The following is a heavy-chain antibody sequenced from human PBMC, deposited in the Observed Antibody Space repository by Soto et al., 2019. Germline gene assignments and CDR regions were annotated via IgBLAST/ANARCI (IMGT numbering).Heavy chain of an antibody. V-gene: IGHV1-8*01. CDR1: GYTFTRYD. Sequence: GASVKVSCKASGYTFTRYDINWVRQATGQGLEWMGWMNPNSGNTGYAQKFQGRVTMTRNTSISTAYMEVSSLRFEDTAVYYCARLAYSRNTDFWGQGTLVTVSS. CDR2: MNPNSGNT. D-gene: IGHD6-13*01. J-gene: IGHJ4*02. CDR3: ARLAYSRNTDF.